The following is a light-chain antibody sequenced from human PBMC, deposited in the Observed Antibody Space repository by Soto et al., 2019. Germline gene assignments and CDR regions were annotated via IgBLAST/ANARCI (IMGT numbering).Light chain of an antibody. Sequence: QSVLTQPPSASGSPGQSVTISCTGTSSDVGGYNYVSWYQQHPGKAPKLMIYDVSNRPSGVSNRFSGSKSGNTASLTISGLQAEDEADYYCSSYTSSSTLDVFGTGTKVTVL. V-gene: IGLV2-14*01. CDR2: DVS. J-gene: IGLJ1*01. CDR1: SSDVGGYNY. CDR3: SSYTSSSTLDV.